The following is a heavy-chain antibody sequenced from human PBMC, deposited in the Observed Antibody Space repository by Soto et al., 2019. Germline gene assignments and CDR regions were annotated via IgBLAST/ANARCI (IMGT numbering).Heavy chain of an antibody. CDR3: ARDGDYHRSGTYGYFDY. Sequence: PGESLKISCKGSACSFTSYWIGGVRQMPGKGLEWMGSIYPGDSDTRYSPSFQGQVTISADKSISIAYLQMNSLKTDDTAVYYCARDGDYHRSGTYGYFDYWGQGSPVTVSS. V-gene: IGHV5-51*01. D-gene: IGHD3-10*01. CDR1: ACSFTSYW. J-gene: IGHJ4*02. CDR2: IYPGDSDT.